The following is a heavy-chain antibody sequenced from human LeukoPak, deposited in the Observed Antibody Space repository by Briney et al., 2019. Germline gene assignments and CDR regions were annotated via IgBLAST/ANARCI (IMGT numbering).Heavy chain of an antibody. CDR1: GFTFSNYN. D-gene: IGHD3-22*01. CDR3: ARDGIYYDSRGFDQ. Sequence: GGSLRLSCAASGFTFSNYNMNWVRQAPGKGLEWVSSISTSSIYIYYADSLKGRSTISRDNAKNSLYLQMNSLRTEDTAVYYCARDGIYYDSRGFDQWGQGTQVTVSS. CDR2: ISTSSIYI. J-gene: IGHJ4*02. V-gene: IGHV3-21*01.